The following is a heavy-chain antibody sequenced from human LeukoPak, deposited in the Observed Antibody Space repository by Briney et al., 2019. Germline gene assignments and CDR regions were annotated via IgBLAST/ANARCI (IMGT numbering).Heavy chain of an antibody. D-gene: IGHD3-10*01. Sequence: GASVKVSCKASGYTFTSYGISWVRQAPGQGLAGMGWISAYNGNTKYAQKLQGRVTMTTDTSTSTAYMELRSLRSDDTAVYYCASWFGELPEAFDIWRQATMVTVSS. J-gene: IGHJ3*02. V-gene: IGHV1-18*01. CDR3: ASWFGELPEAFDI. CDR2: ISAYNGNT. CDR1: GYTFTSYG.